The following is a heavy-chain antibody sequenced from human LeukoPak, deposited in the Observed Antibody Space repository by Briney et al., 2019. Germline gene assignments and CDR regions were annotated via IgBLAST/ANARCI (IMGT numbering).Heavy chain of an antibody. CDR2: IYYSGTT. Sequence: SETLSLTCTVSGGSISRDDNFWSCIRQPPGKGLECIGNIYYSGTTNYNPSLKSRVTISVDTSKNQFSLKLNSVTAADTAVYYCARTPDHYYDSSGFATVFDPWGQGTLVAVSS. CDR3: ARTPDHYYDSSGFATVFDP. CDR1: GGSISRDDNF. D-gene: IGHD3-22*01. J-gene: IGHJ5*02. V-gene: IGHV4-30-4*01.